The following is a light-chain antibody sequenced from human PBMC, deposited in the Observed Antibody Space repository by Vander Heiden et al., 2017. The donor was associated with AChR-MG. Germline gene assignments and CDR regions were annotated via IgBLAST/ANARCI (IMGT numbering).Light chain of an antibody. CDR1: SLRSYY. V-gene: IGLV3-19*01. CDR2: GRN. J-gene: IGLJ3*02. Sequence: SSELTQDPAVSVALGQTVRITCQGDSLRSYYASWYQQKPGQAPVLVIYGRNNRPSGIPDRFSGSSSGNTASLTITGAQAEDEADYYCNSRDSSGLRVFGGGTKLTGL. CDR3: NSRDSSGLRV.